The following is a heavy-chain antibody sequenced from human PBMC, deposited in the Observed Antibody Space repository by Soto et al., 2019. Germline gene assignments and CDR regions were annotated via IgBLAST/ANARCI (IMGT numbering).Heavy chain of an antibody. J-gene: IGHJ6*02. CDR1: GFTFGDYA. D-gene: IGHD2-2*01. CDR3: TRDLYYGYQLVSADSYYYYGMDV. CDR2: IRSKAYGGTT. Sequence: GGSLRLSCTASGFTFGDYAMSWFRQAPGKGLEWVGFIRSKAYGGTTEYAASVKGRFTISRDDSKSIAYLQMNSLKTEDTAVYYCTRDLYYGYQLVSADSYYYYGMDVWGQGTTVTVSS. V-gene: IGHV3-49*03.